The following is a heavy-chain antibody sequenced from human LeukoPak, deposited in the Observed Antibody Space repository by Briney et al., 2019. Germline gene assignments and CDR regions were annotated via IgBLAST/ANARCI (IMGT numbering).Heavy chain of an antibody. CDR1: GYTYISNE. CDR3: ARGSSDYGDYSLLHGMDV. Sequence: SMRLICAHSGYTYISNEIEWVYHTQGKEVDRVSYVSKDGSEKYYVDSMKGRFTISRDNAKNSLYLQMTSLPAEHTAVYYCARGSSDYGDYSLLHGMDVWGQGTTVTVSS. J-gene: IGHJ6*02. D-gene: IGHD4-17*01. V-gene: IGHV3-7*01. CDR2: VSKDGSEK.